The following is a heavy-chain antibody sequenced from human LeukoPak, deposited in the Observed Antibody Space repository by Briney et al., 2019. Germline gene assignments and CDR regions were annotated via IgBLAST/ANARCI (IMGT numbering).Heavy chain of an antibody. J-gene: IGHJ6*03. CDR1: RFTFSSYS. Sequence: GGSLRLSCAASRFTFSSYSMNWVRQAPGKGLEWVSYISSSSSTIYYADSVKGRFTISRDNAKNSLYLQMNSLRAEDTAVYYCAAHGSGSYYYMDVWGKGTTVTVSS. CDR3: AAHGSGSYYYMDV. D-gene: IGHD3-10*01. CDR2: ISSSSSTI. V-gene: IGHV3-48*01.